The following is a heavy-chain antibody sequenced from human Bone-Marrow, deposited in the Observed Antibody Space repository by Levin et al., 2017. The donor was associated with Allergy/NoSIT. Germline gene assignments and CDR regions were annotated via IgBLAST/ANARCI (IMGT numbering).Heavy chain of an antibody. CDR2: IYSGGGT. Sequence: ESLKISCAASGFTVYNNYMSWVRQAPGKGLEWVSFIYSGGGTYYADSVRGRFTISRDRSENTLFLQMNSLTADDTAIYYCRARHYWGRGTLVTVSS. D-gene: IGHD5-12*01. J-gene: IGHJ4*02. CDR3: RARHY. CDR1: GFTVYNNY. V-gene: IGHV3-53*01.